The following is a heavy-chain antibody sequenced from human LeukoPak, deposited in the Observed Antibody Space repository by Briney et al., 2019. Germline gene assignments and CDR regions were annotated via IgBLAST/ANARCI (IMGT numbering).Heavy chain of an antibody. CDR3: ARAPAAPLYFDY. V-gene: IGHV3-30*01. CDR2: ISYDGSNK. D-gene: IGHD6-6*01. J-gene: IGHJ4*02. CDR1: GFTFSSYA. Sequence: GGSLRLSCAASGFTFSSYAMHWVRQAPGKGLEWVAVISYDGSNKYYADSVKGRFTISRDNSKNTLYLQRNSLRAEDTAVYYCARAPAAPLYFDYWGQGTLVTVSS.